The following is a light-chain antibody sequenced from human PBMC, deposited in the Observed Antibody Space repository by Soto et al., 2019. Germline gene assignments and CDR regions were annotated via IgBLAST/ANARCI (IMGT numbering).Light chain of an antibody. V-gene: IGLV2-14*01. Sequence: QSAVTQSASVSGSPGQSITISCTGTNNDVGGYDFVSWYQQHPGRAPKLLIHQVTIRLSGISSRFSGSKSGNTASLTITGLQPEDEAMYFCCSHSTSIAWVFGGGTQLTVL. CDR1: NNDVGGYDF. J-gene: IGLJ3*02. CDR3: CSHSTSIAWV. CDR2: QVT.